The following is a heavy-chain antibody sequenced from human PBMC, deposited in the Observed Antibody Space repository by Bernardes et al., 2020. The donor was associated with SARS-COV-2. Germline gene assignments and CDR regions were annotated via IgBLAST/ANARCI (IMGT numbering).Heavy chain of an antibody. CDR2: FDPEDGET. D-gene: IGHD3-10*01. Sequence: ASVKVSCKVSGYTLTELSMHWVRQAPGKGLEWMGGFDPEDGETIYAQKFQGRVTMTEDTSTDTAYMELSSLRSEDTAVYYCATSPVVRGVPITLRGDFDYWGQGTLVTGSS. V-gene: IGHV1-24*01. CDR3: ATSPVVRGVPITLRGDFDY. J-gene: IGHJ4*02. CDR1: GYTLTELS.